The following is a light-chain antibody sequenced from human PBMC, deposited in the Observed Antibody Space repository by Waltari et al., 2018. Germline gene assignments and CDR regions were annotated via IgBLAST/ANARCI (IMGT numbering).Light chain of an antibody. J-gene: IGLJ1*01. CDR2: EVS. Sequence: SALTQPASVSGAPGQSVTISCLERSHHVGDDPLPSWYQRHPGGAPKLLIYEVSKRPSGVSNRFSGSKSGKTASLTISGLQAEDEADYYCCAFAGRGIYVFGSGTQVTVL. CDR1: SHHVGDDPL. V-gene: IGLV2-23*02. CDR3: CAFAGRGIYV.